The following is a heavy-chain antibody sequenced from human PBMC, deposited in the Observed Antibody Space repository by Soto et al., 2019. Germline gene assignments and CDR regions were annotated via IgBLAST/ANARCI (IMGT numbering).Heavy chain of an antibody. CDR2: INQDGSEK. CDR1: GFTFSSYW. D-gene: IGHD3-22*01. J-gene: IGHJ6*02. Sequence: EVRLVESGGGLVQPGGSLTLSCAASGFTFSSYWMTWVRQAPGKGLEWVANINQDGSEKYYMDSMKGRFTISRDNAKNSLLLQLNSLRAEDTAVYYCARDRGRPDLRDTHYYDSSDFDYGMDVWGQGTTVTVSS. V-gene: IGHV3-7*01. CDR3: ARDRGRPDLRDTHYYDSSDFDYGMDV.